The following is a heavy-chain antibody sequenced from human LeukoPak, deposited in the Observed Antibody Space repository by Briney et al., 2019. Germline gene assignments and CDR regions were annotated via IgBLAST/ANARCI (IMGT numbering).Heavy chain of an antibody. CDR2: IYYSGST. V-gene: IGHV4-59*01. D-gene: IGHD3-22*01. J-gene: IGHJ4*02. Sequence: SETLSLTCTVSVGSISSYYWSWIRQPPGKGLEWIGYIYYSGSTNYNTSLKSRVTISVKTSKNQFSPKLSSVTAADTAVYYCARVTGYMIEDYFDYWGQGTLVTVSS. CDR3: ARVTGYMIEDYFDY. CDR1: VGSISSYY.